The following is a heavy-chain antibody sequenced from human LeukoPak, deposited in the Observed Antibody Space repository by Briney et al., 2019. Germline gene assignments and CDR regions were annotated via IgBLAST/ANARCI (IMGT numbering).Heavy chain of an antibody. CDR1: RFTFTTYW. Sequence: GGSLRLSCAASRFTFTTYWMSWVRQAPGKGLEWVANIKQDGSEKYYVDSVKGRFTISRDNAKNSLYLQMNSLGAEDTAVYYCARESVGATYFDYWGQGTLVTVSS. CDR3: ARESVGATYFDY. V-gene: IGHV3-7*05. D-gene: IGHD1-26*01. CDR2: IKQDGSEK. J-gene: IGHJ4*02.